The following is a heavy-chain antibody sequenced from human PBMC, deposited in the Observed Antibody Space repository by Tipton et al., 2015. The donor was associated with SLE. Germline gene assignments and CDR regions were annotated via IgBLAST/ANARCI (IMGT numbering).Heavy chain of an antibody. CDR2: INHSGST. CDR1: DGSFSGYY. J-gene: IGHJ4*02. D-gene: IGHD1-26*01. Sequence: LRLSCSVYDGSFSGYYWTWIRQPPGKGLEWIGEINHSGSTNYNPSLKSRVTISIDTSKNQFSLKLRSVTAADTAIYYCAREGGGPDYWGQGPLVTVSS. CDR3: AREGGGPDY. V-gene: IGHV4-34*01.